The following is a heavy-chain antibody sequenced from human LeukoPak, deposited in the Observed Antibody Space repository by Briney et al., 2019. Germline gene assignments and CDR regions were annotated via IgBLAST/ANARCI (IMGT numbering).Heavy chain of an antibody. Sequence: GGSLILSCAASGFTFSSYSMNWVRQAPGKGLEWVSSISSSSSYIYYADSVKGRFTISRDNAKNSLYLQMNNLRAEDTAVYYCARIEDYYYYGMDVWGQGTTVTVSS. D-gene: IGHD2-15*01. J-gene: IGHJ6*02. CDR2: ISSSSSYI. CDR3: ARIEDYYYYGMDV. CDR1: GFTFSSYS. V-gene: IGHV3-21*01.